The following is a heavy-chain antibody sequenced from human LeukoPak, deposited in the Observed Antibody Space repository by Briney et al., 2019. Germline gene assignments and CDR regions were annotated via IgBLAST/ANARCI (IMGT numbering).Heavy chain of an antibody. CDR1: GGSISSSSYY. Sequence: PSETLSLTCTVSGGSISSSSYYWGWIRQPPGKGLEWIGSIYYSGSTYYSPSLESRVTISVDTSKNQFSLKLSSVTAADTAVYYCARLTRSSGWYYFDYWGQGTLVTVSS. V-gene: IGHV4-39*01. J-gene: IGHJ4*02. D-gene: IGHD6-19*01. CDR2: IYYSGST. CDR3: ARLTRSSGWYYFDY.